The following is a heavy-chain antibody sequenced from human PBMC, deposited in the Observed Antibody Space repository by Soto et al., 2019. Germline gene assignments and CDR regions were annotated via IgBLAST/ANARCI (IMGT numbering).Heavy chain of an antibody. CDR2: ISPAGTKK. Sequence: QVRLVESGGHMIHPGRSLRLSCVVSGVDFSNYGIHWVRQAPGEGLEWVAVISPAGTKKSYIDSVKGRFNISRDNSRSTVLLQMNSLRREDTAMYYCVRSWGVYCSSTRCYSPGLDPWGQGTLVTVSS. J-gene: IGHJ5*02. D-gene: IGHD2-2*02. CDR3: VRSWGVYCSSTRCYSPGLDP. V-gene: IGHV3-30*05. CDR1: GVDFSNYG.